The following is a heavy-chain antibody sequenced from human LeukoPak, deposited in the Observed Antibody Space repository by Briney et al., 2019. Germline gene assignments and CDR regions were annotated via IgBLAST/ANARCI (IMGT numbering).Heavy chain of an antibody. CDR2: ISSSSSSTI. J-gene: IGHJ6*03. CDR1: GFTFSSYS. V-gene: IGHV3-48*01. Sequence: GCLTLSCPASGFTFSSYSMNWVRQAPGKGLEWVSYISSSSSSTIYYADSVKGRFTISRDNAKNSLYLQMNSLRAEDTAVYYCARFGATNYYYYYMDVWGKGTTVTVS. D-gene: IGHD5-12*01. CDR3: ARFGATNYYYYYMDV.